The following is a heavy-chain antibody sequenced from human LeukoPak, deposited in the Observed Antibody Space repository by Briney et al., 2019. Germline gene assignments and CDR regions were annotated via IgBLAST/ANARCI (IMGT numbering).Heavy chain of an antibody. CDR3: AKDGRWRQGVFDY. V-gene: IGHV3-15*01. D-gene: IGHD5-24*01. Sequence: PGGSLRLSCAASGVTFSNAWMSWVRQAPGKGLEWVGRIKSKTDGGTIDYAAPVKGRFTISRDNSKNTLYLQMNSLRAEDTAVYYCAKDGRWRQGVFDYWGQGTLVTVSS. CDR1: GVTFSNAW. J-gene: IGHJ4*02. CDR2: IKSKTDGGTI.